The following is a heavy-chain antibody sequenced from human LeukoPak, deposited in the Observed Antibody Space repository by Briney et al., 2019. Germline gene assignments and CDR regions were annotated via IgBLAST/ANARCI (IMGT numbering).Heavy chain of an antibody. V-gene: IGHV3-30*03. CDR3: ASHYDTSGYHYFDF. D-gene: IGHD3-22*01. J-gene: IGHJ4*02. Sequence: PGGSLRLSCAASGFTFRTYGMHWVRQAPGKGLEWVAVISYDGTNKYSADSVKGRFTISRDNSKNTLYLEMNSLRAEDTAVYYCASHYDTSGYHYFDFRGQGTLVTVSS. CDR1: GFTFRTYG. CDR2: ISYDGTNK.